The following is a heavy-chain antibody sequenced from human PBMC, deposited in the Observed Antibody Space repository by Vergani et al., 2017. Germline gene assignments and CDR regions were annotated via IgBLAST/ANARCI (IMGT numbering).Heavy chain of an antibody. CDR1: GASIRSSNYY. J-gene: IGHJ5*02. Sequence: QLQLQESAPGLVKPSATLSLTCSVSGASIRSSNYYWGWIRQPPGKGLEWIASIYYSESTYYNPSLKSRVTISVDTSKNQFSLKLSSVTAADTAVYFCARHSTVEWLVKLGWIDPWGQGILVTVSS. V-gene: IGHV4-39*01. D-gene: IGHD6-19*01. CDR3: ARHSTVEWLVKLGWIDP. CDR2: IYYSEST.